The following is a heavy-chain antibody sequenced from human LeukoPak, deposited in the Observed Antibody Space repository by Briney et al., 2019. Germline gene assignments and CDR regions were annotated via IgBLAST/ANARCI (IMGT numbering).Heavy chain of an antibody. CDR1: GYSISSGYY. Sequence: SETLSLTCAVSGYSISSGYYWGWIRPPPGKGLEWIGSIYHSGSTDYNPSLKSRVTISVDTFKNHFSMKLSSVTAADPAVYYCARPPMSRRITGTTAGRFWFDPWGQGTLVTVSS. CDR3: ARPPMSRRITGTTAGRFWFDP. J-gene: IGHJ5*02. CDR2: IYHSGST. V-gene: IGHV4-38-2*01. D-gene: IGHD1-7*01.